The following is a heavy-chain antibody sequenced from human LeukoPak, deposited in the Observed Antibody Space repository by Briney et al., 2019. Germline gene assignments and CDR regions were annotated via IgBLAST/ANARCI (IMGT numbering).Heavy chain of an antibody. V-gene: IGHV4-34*01. J-gene: IGHJ6*03. Sequence: PSETLSLTCAVYGGSFSGYYWSWIRQPPGKGLEWIGEINHRGGTNYYPSLKSRVTISVDTSKNQFSLKLSSVTAADTAVYYCARGRYGAPWYYYYMDVWGKGTTVTVSS. D-gene: IGHD4-17*01. CDR1: GGSFSGYY. CDR2: INHRGGT. CDR3: ARGRYGAPWYYYYMDV.